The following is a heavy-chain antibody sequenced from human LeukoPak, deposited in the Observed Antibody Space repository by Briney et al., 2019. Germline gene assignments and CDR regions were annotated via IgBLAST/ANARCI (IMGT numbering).Heavy chain of an antibody. J-gene: IGHJ5*02. D-gene: IGHD2-21*01. CDR3: TTEGMWRFNNWFDP. CDR2: IKSKTDGGTT. Sequence: GGSLRLSCAASGFTFSNAWMSWVRQAPGKGLEWVGRIKSKTDGGTTDYAAPVKGRFTISRDDSKNTLYLQMNSLKTEDTAVYYCTTEGMWRFNNWFDPWGQGTLVTVSS. V-gene: IGHV3-15*01. CDR1: GFTFSNAW.